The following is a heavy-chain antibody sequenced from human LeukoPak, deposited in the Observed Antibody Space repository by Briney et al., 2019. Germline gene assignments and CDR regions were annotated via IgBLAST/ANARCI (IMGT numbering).Heavy chain of an antibody. CDR2: IYYSGST. CDR1: GGSISSYY. V-gene: IGHV4-59*01. D-gene: IGHD5-12*01. Sequence: SETLSLPCPFSGGSISSYYWSWIRRPPGKGLEWIGYIYYSGSTNYNPSLKSRLNISVDTSKNQFSLNLSSVTAADTAVYYCARGGAIAATIYSYWGQGTLVTVSS. CDR3: ARGGAIAATIYSY. J-gene: IGHJ4*02.